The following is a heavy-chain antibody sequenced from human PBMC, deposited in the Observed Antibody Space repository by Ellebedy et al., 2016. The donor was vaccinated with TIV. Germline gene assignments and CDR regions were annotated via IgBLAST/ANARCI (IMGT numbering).Heavy chain of an antibody. V-gene: IGHV4-59*01. CDR2: IYYSGST. Sequence: MPSETLSLTCNVSGGSISSYYWSWIRQPPGKGLEWIGYIYYSGSTNYNPSLKSRVTISLDTSKNQFSLIVTSVTAADTAVYYCARAPKVYESSDYVVCKGFDIWGQGTMVTVSS. J-gene: IGHJ3*02. D-gene: IGHD3-22*01. CDR1: GGSISSYY. CDR3: ARAPKVYESSDYVVCKGFDI.